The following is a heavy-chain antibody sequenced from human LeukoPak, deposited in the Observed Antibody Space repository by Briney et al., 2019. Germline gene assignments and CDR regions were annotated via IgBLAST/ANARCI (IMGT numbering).Heavy chain of an antibody. CDR2: IFYSGST. D-gene: IGHD1-26*01. Sequence: SETLSLTCTVSGGSISTSSYYWGWVRQPPGKGLEWIGNIFYSGSTYYSPSLKSRVTISLDTSKNQFSLKLSSVTAADTAVYYCARDPGLLYFDYWGQGTLVTVSS. CDR1: GGSISTSSYY. CDR3: ARDPGLLYFDY. V-gene: IGHV4-39*07. J-gene: IGHJ4*02.